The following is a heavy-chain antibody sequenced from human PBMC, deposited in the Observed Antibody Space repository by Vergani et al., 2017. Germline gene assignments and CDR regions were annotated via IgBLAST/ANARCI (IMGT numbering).Heavy chain of an antibody. V-gene: IGHV3-30*03. D-gene: IGHD1-1*01. Sequence: VHLVESGGGLVQPGGSLRLSCVGSGFKLDEYWMSWVRQAPGKGLEWVAVISYDGTQKYYADSVKGRFTISRDNSKSTLYLQMNSLRTEDTAVYYCATKSCGTPGCQIGYFREWGQGTLVTVSS. CDR1: GFKLDEYW. CDR3: ATKSCGTPGCQIGYFRE. CDR2: ISYDGTQK. J-gene: IGHJ1*01.